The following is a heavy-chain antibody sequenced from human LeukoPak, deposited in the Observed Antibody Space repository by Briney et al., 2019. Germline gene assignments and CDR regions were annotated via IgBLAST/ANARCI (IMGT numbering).Heavy chain of an antibody. D-gene: IGHD2-2*01. CDR1: GYSFTSYW. CDR2: IYPGDSDT. CDR3: ARRYCSSTSCYGCVDY. J-gene: IGHJ4*02. V-gene: IGHV5-51*01. Sequence: GESLKISCKGSGYSFTSYWIGWVRQMPGKGLEWMGIIYPGDSDTRYSPSFQGQVTISADKSISTAYLQWSSLKASDTAMYYCARRYCSSTSCYGCVDYWGQGTLVTVSS.